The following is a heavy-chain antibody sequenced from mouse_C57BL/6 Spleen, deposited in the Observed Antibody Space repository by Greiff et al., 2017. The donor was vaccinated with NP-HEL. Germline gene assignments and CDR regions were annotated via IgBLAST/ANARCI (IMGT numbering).Heavy chain of an antibody. CDR1: GYTFTSYW. V-gene: IGHV1-61*01. J-gene: IGHJ1*03. Sequence: VQLQQPGAELVRPGSSVKLSCKASGYTFTSYWMDWVKQRPGQGLEWIGNIYPSDSETHYNQKFKDKATLTVDKSSSTAYMQLSSLTSEDSAVYYCARAYYGSSYWYFDVWGTGTTVTVSS. D-gene: IGHD1-1*01. CDR3: ARAYYGSSYWYFDV. CDR2: IYPSDSET.